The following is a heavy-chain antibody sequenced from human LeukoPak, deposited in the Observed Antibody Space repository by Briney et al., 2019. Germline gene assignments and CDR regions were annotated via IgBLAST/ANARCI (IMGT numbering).Heavy chain of an antibody. Sequence: SETLSLTCTVSGGSISSYYWSWIRQPPGKGLEWIGYIYYSGSTNYNPSLKSRVTISVDTSKNQFSLKLSSVTAADTAVYYCATRGYSSGWGLDPWGQGTLVTVSS. J-gene: IGHJ5*02. V-gene: IGHV4-59*12. CDR3: ATRGYSSGWGLDP. CDR2: IYYSGST. CDR1: GGSISSYY. D-gene: IGHD6-19*01.